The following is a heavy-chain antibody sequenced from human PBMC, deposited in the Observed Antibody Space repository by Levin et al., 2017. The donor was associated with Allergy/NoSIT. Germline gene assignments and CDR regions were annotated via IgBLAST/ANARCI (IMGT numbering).Heavy chain of an antibody. V-gene: IGHV4-39*01. CDR2: IYYSGST. J-gene: IGHJ4*02. D-gene: IGHD3-16*02. CDR1: GGSISSSSYY. Sequence: PGGSLRLSCTVSGGSISSSSYYWGWIRQPPGKGLEWIGSIYYSGSTYYNPSLKSRVTISVDTSKNQFSLKLSSVTAADTAVYYCARHALYYDYVWGSYRPFSHFDYWGQGTLVTVSS. CDR3: ARHALYYDYVWGSYRPFSHFDY.